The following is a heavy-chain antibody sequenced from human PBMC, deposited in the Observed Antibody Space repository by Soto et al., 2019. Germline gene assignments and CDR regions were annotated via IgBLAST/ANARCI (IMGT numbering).Heavy chain of an antibody. CDR2: IIPIFCTA. Sequence: SVKVSCKASGGTFSSYAISWVRQAPGQGLEWMGGIIPIFCTANYAQKFQGRVTITADESTSTAYMELSSLRSEDTAVYYCATVMVRGVNYGMDIWGQGTTVTVSS. CDR1: GGTFSSYA. D-gene: IGHD3-10*01. J-gene: IGHJ6*02. V-gene: IGHV1-69*13. CDR3: ATVMVRGVNYGMDI.